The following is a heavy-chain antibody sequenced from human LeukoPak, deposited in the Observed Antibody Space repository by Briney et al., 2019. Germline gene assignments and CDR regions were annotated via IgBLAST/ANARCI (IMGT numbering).Heavy chain of an antibody. V-gene: IGHV4-39*01. D-gene: IGHD6-19*01. CDR3: ARLGWLAELDY. CDR2: IYYSGST. CDR1: GGSNSSSSYY. Sequence: ETLSLTCTVSGGSNSSSSYYWGWIRQPPGKGLEWNGSIYYSGSTYYNPSLKSRVTISVDTSKNQFSLKLSSVTAADTAVYYCARLGWLAELDYWGQGTLVTVSS. J-gene: IGHJ4*02.